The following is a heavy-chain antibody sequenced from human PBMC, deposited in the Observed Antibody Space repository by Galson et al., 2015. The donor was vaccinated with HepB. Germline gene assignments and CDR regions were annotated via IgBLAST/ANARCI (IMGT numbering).Heavy chain of an antibody. J-gene: IGHJ4*02. D-gene: IGHD4-17*01. CDR2: ISDDGRHS. Sequence: SLRLSCAASGFTFSNYRFHWVRQPPGKGLVWVSRISDDGRHSDYADSVKGRFIISRDNAKNTLYLQMNSLRDEDTAVYYCGRINYGEDSWGQGTLVTVSS. CDR3: GRINYGEDS. V-gene: IGHV3-74*01. CDR1: GFTFSNYR.